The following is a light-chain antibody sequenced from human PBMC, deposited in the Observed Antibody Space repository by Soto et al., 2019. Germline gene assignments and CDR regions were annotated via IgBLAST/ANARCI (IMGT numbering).Light chain of an antibody. J-gene: IGKJ2*01. CDR2: GAS. Sequence: EIVLTQSPGTLSLSPGERATLSCRASQSVSSSYLAWYQQKPGQAPRLLIYGASSRATGSPDRFSGSGSGTNFTLTINRLEPKDFAVYYCQQCGSSWYTGGEGTKLELK. CDR3: QQCGSSWYT. V-gene: IGKV3-20*01. CDR1: QSVSSSY.